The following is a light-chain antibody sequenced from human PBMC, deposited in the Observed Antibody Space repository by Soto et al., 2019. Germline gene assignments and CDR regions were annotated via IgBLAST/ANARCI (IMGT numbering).Light chain of an antibody. CDR3: QKSYSTPRT. J-gene: IGKJ1*01. V-gene: IGKV1-39*01. CDR2: AAS. Sequence: DIQVTQSPSSLPASVGDRVTITCRASQSISTYLNWYHQRPGKAPKLLIYAASSLQSGVPSRFSGSGSGTDFTLTISSLQPEDFATYYCQKSYSTPRTFGQGTKVEIK. CDR1: QSISTY.